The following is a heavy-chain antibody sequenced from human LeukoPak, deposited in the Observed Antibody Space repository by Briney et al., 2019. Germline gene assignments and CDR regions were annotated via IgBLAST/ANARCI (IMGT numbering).Heavy chain of an antibody. Sequence: SETLSLTCTVSGGSVSGYYWSWIRQPPGKGLEWIGEINHSGSTNYNPSLKSRVTISVDTSKNQFSLKLSSVTAADTAVCYCARGQGYYYDSSGYYQFDYWGQGTLVTVSS. D-gene: IGHD3-22*01. J-gene: IGHJ4*02. CDR2: INHSGST. CDR1: GGSVSGYY. V-gene: IGHV4-34*01. CDR3: ARGQGYYYDSSGYYQFDY.